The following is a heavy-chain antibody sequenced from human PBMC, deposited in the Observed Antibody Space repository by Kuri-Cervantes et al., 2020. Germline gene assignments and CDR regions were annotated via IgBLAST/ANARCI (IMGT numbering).Heavy chain of an antibody. D-gene: IGHD6-19*01. Sequence: GESLKISCAASGFTFSSYAMHWVRQAPGKGLEWVSAISGSGGSTYYADSVKGRFTISRDNSKNTLYLQMNSLRAEDTAVYYCAKGPTIIAVAGEFDYWGQGTLVTVSS. CDR3: AKGPTIIAVAGEFDY. CDR1: GFTFSSYA. J-gene: IGHJ4*02. V-gene: IGHV3-23*01. CDR2: ISGSGGST.